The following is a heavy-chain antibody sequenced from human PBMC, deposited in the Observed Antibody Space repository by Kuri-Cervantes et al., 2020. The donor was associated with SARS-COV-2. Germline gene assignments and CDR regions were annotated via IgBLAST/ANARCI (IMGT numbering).Heavy chain of an antibody. CDR2: INPNSGGT. D-gene: IGHD1-1*01. Sequence: ASVKVSCKASGYTFTGYYTHWARQAPGQGLEWMGWINPNSGGTNYAQKFQGGVTMTRDTSISTAYMELSRLRSDDKAVYYCSRLFHNGWFDTWGQGTLVTVSS. CDR1: GYTFTGYY. CDR3: SRLFHNGWFDT. J-gene: IGHJ5*02. V-gene: IGHV1-2*02.